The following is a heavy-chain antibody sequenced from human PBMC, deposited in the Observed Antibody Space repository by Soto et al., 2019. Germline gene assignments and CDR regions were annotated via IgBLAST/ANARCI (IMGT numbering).Heavy chain of an antibody. V-gene: IGHV1-2*02. D-gene: IGHD4-17*01. CDR3: AKTVTIYYYCYGMAV. CDR2: MNPHSGGT. CDR1: GEAITSSG. Sequence: VKASSKASGEAITSSGSRWVRQATGQGLEWMGWMNPHSGGTNYAQKIQGRVTMTRDTSISTAYMELSRLRSDDTAVYYCAKTVTIYYYCYGMAVLGQGTTVTGSS. J-gene: IGHJ6*02.